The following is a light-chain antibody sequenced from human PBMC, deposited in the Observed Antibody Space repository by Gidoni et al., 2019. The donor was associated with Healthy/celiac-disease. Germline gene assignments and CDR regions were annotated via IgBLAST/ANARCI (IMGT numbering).Light chain of an antibody. CDR2: AAS. CDR3: QQSYSTPPG. J-gene: IGKJ4*01. Sequence: DIQMTQSPSSLSASVGDRVTITCRGSQSISSYLNWYQQKPGKAPKLLIYAASSLQSGVPARFSGSGSGTDFTLTISSLQPEDFATYYCQQSYSTPPGFGGGTKVEIK. V-gene: IGKV1-39*01. CDR1: QSISSY.